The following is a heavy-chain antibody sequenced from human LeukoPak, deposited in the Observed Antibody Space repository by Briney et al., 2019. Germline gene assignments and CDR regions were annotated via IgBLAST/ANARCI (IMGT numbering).Heavy chain of an antibody. CDR1: GFSLTTNGVA. V-gene: IGHV2-5*01. Sequence: SGPTLVKPTQTLTLTCTFSGFSLTTNGVAVGWIRQPPGKALEWLALIYSNDDKNYSPSQQSKLTITKDTSKNQVVLTVTNMYPVDTATYYCAHSLRRHYAYFDYWGQGTLVTVSS. CDR2: IYSNDDK. CDR3: AHSLRRHYAYFDY. D-gene: IGHD4-17*01. J-gene: IGHJ4*02.